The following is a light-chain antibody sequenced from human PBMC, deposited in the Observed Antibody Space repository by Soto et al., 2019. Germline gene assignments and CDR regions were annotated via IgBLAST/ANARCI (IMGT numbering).Light chain of an antibody. CDR2: GSI. V-gene: IGLV1-40*01. CDR1: SSNIGAGYD. CDR3: QSYDSSLSTSVV. J-gene: IGLJ2*01. Sequence: QSVLTQPPSVSGAPGQRVTISCTGSSSNIGAGYDVHWYQQLPGTAPKLLIYGSINRPSGVPDRISGSKSGTSASLAITGLQAEDEADYYCQSYDSSLSTSVVFGGGTKVTVL.